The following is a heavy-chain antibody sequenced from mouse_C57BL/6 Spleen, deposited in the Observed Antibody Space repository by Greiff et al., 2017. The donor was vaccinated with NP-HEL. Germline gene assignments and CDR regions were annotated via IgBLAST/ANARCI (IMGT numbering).Heavy chain of an antibody. V-gene: IGHV1-62-2*01. CDR1: GYTFTEYT. J-gene: IGHJ1*03. CDR3: ARHEGVYDYEGGWYFDV. CDR2: FYPGSGSI. Sequence: VQLQESGAELVKPGASVKLSCKASGYTFTEYTIHWVKQRSGQGLEWIGWFYPGSGSIKYNEKFKDKATLTADKSSSTVYMEISRLTSEDSAVYFCARHEGVYDYEGGWYFDVWGTGTTVTVSS. D-gene: IGHD2-4*01.